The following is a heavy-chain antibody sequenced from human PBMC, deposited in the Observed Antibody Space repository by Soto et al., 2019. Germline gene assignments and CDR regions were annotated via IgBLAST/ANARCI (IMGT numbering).Heavy chain of an antibody. CDR1: GGSISSGGYY. CDR2: IDYSGST. D-gene: IGHD1-26*01. CDR3: ARRPSWELKGAFDI. Sequence: QVQLQESGPGLVKPSQTLSLTCTVSGGSISSGGYYWRWIRQHPGKGLEWIGYIDYSGSTYYNPSLQSRVTIAVDTSKNQFSLKLSSVTAADTSVYYCARRPSWELKGAFDIWGQGTMVTVSS. V-gene: IGHV4-31*03. J-gene: IGHJ3*02.